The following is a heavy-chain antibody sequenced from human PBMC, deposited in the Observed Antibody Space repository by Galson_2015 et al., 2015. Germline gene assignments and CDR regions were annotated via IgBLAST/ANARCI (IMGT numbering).Heavy chain of an antibody. CDR1: GFTFSSYA. V-gene: IGHV3-23*01. J-gene: IGHJ6*02. D-gene: IGHD6-13*01. CDR3: AKDAAAGSSYYYGMDV. Sequence: ASGFTFSSYAMSWVRQAPGKGLEWVSAISGSGGSTYYADSVKGRFTISRDNSKNTLYLQMNSLRAEDTAVYYCAKDAAAGSSYYYGMDVWGQGTTVTVSS. CDR2: ISGSGGST.